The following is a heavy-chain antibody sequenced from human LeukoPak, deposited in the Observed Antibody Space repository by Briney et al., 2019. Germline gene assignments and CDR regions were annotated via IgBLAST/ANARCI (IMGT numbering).Heavy chain of an antibody. Sequence: GASVKVSCKASGYTFTGYYMHWVRQAPGQGLEWMGWINPNSGGTNYAQKFQGRVTMTRDTSISTAYMELSRLRSDDTAVYYCARRYDYVWGSYRYGPNDYWGQGTLVTVSS. CDR3: ARRYDYVWGSYRYGPNDY. CDR1: GYTFTGYY. D-gene: IGHD3-16*02. V-gene: IGHV1-2*02. J-gene: IGHJ4*02. CDR2: INPNSGGT.